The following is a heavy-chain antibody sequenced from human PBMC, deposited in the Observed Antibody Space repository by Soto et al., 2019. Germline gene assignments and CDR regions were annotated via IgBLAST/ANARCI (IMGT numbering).Heavy chain of an antibody. CDR2: IYCSGST. CDR1: GGSISSSSYY. Sequence: SETLSLTXIVSGGSISSSSYYWGWIRQPPGKGLEWIGSIYCSGSTYYNPSLKSRVTISVDTSKNQFSLKLSSVTAADTAVFYCARHRARNWFDPWGQGTLVTVSS. D-gene: IGHD6-6*01. V-gene: IGHV4-39*01. J-gene: IGHJ5*02. CDR3: ARHRARNWFDP.